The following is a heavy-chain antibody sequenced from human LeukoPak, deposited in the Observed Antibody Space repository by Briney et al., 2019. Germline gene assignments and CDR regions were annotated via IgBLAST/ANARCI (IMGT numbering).Heavy chain of an antibody. CDR2: ITHEGGDA. V-gene: IGHV3-74*01. CDR3: ARVVTYFDL. J-gene: IGHJ5*01. Sequence: GGSLRLSCAGSGFTFSAHWMHWVRQGPGKGLVWVARITHEGGDANYADSVKGRFTISRDNANKELYLEMNSLTADDTGVYYCARVVTYFDLWGQGTLVTVSS. CDR1: GFTFSAHW. D-gene: IGHD6-6*01.